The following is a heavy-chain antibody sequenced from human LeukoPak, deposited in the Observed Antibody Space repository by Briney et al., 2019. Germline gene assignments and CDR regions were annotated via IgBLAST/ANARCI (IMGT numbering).Heavy chain of an antibody. CDR1: GFTFSSYS. Sequence: GGSLRLSCAASGFTFSSYSMNWVRQVPGKGLEWVSSISSSSSYIYYADSVKGRFTISRDNAKNSLYLQMNSLRAEDTAVYYCAGNPSSSWKTGFDYWGQGTLVTVSS. J-gene: IGHJ4*02. V-gene: IGHV3-21*01. CDR3: AGNPSSSWKTGFDY. CDR2: ISSSSSYI. D-gene: IGHD6-13*01.